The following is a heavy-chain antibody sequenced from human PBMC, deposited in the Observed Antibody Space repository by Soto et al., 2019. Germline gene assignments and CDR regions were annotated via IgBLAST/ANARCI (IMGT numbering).Heavy chain of an antibody. Sequence: QVQLVQSGAEVKKPGSSVKVSCKASGGTFSSYTISWVRQAPGQGLEWIGRIIPILGIANYAQKFQGRVTITADKTPSTAYMELSSLRSEDTAVYYCARWDIVVVPADHYAFAIWSQGTTVTVSS. D-gene: IGHD2-2*01. CDR1: GGTFSSYT. J-gene: IGHJ3*02. V-gene: IGHV1-69*02. CDR3: ARWDIVVVPADHYAFAI. CDR2: IIPILGIA.